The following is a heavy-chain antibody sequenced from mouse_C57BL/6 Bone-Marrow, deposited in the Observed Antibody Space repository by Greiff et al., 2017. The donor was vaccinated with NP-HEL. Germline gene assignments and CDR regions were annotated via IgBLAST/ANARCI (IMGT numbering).Heavy chain of an antibody. J-gene: IGHJ1*03. Sequence: EVMLVESGGDLVKPGGSLKLSCAASGFTFSSYGMSWVRQTPDKRLEWVATISSGGSYTYYPDSVKGRFTISRDNAKNTLYLQMSSLKSEDTAMYYCARPITPYWYFDVWGTGTTVTVSS. CDR2: ISSGGSYT. D-gene: IGHD1-2*01. V-gene: IGHV5-6*01. CDR1: GFTFSSYG. CDR3: ARPITPYWYFDV.